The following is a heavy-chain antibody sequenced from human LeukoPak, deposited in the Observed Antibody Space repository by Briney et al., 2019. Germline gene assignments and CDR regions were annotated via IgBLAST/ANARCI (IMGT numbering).Heavy chain of an antibody. J-gene: IGHJ3*02. CDR2: INSDGSST. CDR3: ATGERHAFDI. V-gene: IGHV3-74*01. CDR1: GFTLSSYW. Sequence: PGGSLRLSCAASGFTLSSYWMHWVRQVPGKGLVWVSRINSDGSSTSYADSVKGRFTISRDNAKNTLYLQMNSLRVEDTAVYYCATGERHAFDIRGQGTMVTVSS.